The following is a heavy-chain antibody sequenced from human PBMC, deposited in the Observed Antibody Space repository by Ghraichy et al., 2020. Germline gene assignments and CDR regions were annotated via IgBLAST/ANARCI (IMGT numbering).Heavy chain of an antibody. J-gene: IGHJ2*01. V-gene: IGHV4-59*01. Sequence: SETLSLTCTVSGGSISSYYWSWIRQPPGKGLEWIGYIYYSGSTNYNPSLKSRVTISVDTSKNQFSLKLSSVTAADTAVYYCARGDMVRGIWWYFDLWGRGTLVTVSS. D-gene: IGHD3-10*01. CDR3: ARGDMVRGIWWYFDL. CDR1: GGSISSYY. CDR2: IYYSGST.